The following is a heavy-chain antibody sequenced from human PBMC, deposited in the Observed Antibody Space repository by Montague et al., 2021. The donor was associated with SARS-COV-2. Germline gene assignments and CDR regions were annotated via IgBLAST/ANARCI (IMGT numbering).Heavy chain of an antibody. V-gene: IGHV4-28*01. CDR2: IYYSGST. J-gene: IGHJ4*02. D-gene: IGHD1-14*01. Sequence: SETLSLTCAVSGYPISSRNRWGWFRQPPGKGLEWIGYIYYSGSTYYNPSLKSRVTMSMDTSKNQSSLKLTSVIAVDTAVYYCVRKTSGYHPFDDWGQGTLVTVSS. CDR1: GYPISSRNR. CDR3: VRKTSGYHPFDD.